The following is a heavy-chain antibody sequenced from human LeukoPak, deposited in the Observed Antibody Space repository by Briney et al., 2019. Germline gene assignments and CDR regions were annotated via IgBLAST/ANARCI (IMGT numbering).Heavy chain of an antibody. D-gene: IGHD3-9*01. J-gene: IGHJ4*02. Sequence: GGSLRLSCAASGFTFSSYAMSWVRQAPGKGLEWVSAISGSGGSTYYADSVEGRFTISRDNSKNTLYLQMNSLRAEDTAVYYCAKVDYFDWLQYYFDYWGQGTLVTVSS. V-gene: IGHV3-23*01. CDR1: GFTFSSYA. CDR2: ISGSGGST. CDR3: AKVDYFDWLQYYFDY.